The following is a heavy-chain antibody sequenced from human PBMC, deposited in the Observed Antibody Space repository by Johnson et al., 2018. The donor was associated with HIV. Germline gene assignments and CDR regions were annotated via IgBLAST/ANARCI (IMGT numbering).Heavy chain of an antibody. D-gene: IGHD3-16*01. CDR1: GFTFSDYY. CDR2: ISSSGNTI. V-gene: IGHV3-11*01. Sequence: QVQLVESGGGLVKPGGSLRLSCAASGFTFSDYYMSWIRQGTGKGLEWVSYISSSGNTIYYADSVKGRFTISRDNSKNTLYLQLNSLRAEDTAVFYWAKHLSTLVDAFDIWGQGTMATVSS. CDR3: AKHLSTLVDAFDI. J-gene: IGHJ3*02.